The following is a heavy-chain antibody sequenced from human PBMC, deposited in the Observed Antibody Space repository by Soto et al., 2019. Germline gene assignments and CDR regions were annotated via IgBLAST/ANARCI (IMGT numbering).Heavy chain of an antibody. CDR1: GFTFSDYA. CDR2: ISGSGGST. V-gene: IGHV3-23*01. D-gene: IGHD5-18*01. CDR3: AKDRDTAMLLHAFDM. Sequence: EVQLLESGGGLVQPGGSLRLSCAASGFTFSDYAMNWVRQAPGKGLKWVSGISGSGGSTYYADSVKGRFTISRDNSKNTLYLQMKSLRAEDTAVYYCAKDRDTAMLLHAFDMRGQGTMVTVSS. J-gene: IGHJ3*02.